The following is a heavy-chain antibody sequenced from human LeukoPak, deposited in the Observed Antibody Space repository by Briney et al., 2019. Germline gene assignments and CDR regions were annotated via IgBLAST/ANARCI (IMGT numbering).Heavy chain of an antibody. V-gene: IGHV3-23*01. CDR3: AKDVYNWNFYFDY. J-gene: IGHJ4*02. CDR2: ISATGGST. Sequence: GGSLRLSCAASGFTFSSYGITWVRQAPGKGLEWVSTISATGGSTYYADSVKGRFTISRDNSKDTLYLQMNSLRAEDTAIFYCAKDVYNWNFYFDYWGQGTLITVSS. D-gene: IGHD1-7*01. CDR1: GFTFSSYG.